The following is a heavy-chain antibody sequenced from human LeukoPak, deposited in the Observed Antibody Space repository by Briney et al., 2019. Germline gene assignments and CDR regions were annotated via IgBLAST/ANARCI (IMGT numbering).Heavy chain of an antibody. V-gene: IGHV3-15*01. J-gene: IGHJ5*02. CDR3: TRDQNFYGSGRGFDP. CDR1: GFTFSNAW. Sequence: PGGSLRLSCAASGFTFSNAWMSWVRQAPGKGLEWVGRIKSKTDGGTTDYAAPVKGRFTISRDDSKNTLYLQMNSLRAEDTAIYYCTRDQNFYGSGRGFDPWGQGTLVTVSS. CDR2: IKSKTDGGTT. D-gene: IGHD3-10*01.